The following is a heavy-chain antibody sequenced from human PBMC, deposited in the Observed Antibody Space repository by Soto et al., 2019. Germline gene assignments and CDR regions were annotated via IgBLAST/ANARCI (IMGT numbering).Heavy chain of an antibody. J-gene: IGHJ4*02. D-gene: IGHD3-10*01. Sequence: EVQLLESGGGLVQVGGSLRLSCVGSGFGFDSYAMSWVRQAPGKGLEWVAGIGSSGGAIVYADSVRGRFTISRDNSRNALYLHMNSLRAGDKAVYYCAKALWFGESSHYFDYWGQGTLVTVSS. CDR2: IGSSGGAI. V-gene: IGHV3-23*01. CDR1: GFGFDSYA. CDR3: AKALWFGESSHYFDY.